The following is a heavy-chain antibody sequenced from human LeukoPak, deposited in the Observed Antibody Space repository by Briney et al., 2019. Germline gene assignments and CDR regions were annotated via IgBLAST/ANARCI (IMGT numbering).Heavy chain of an antibody. J-gene: IGHJ5*02. CDR1: GFTFSSYA. CDR2: ISGSGGST. D-gene: IGHD3-10*01. V-gene: IGHV3-23*01. Sequence: GGSLRLSCAASGFTFSSYAMSWVRQAPGKGLEWVSAISGSGGSTYYADSVKGRLTISRDNSKNTLYLQMNSLRAEDTAVYYCAKDQGARLLWFGELTWFDPWGQGTLVTVSS. CDR3: AKDQGARLLWFGELTWFDP.